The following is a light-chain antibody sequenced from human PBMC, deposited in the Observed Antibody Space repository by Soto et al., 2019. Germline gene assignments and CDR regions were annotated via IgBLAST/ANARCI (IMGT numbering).Light chain of an antibody. V-gene: IGKV1-9*01. CDR2: AAS. J-gene: IGKJ1*01. CDR3: QHHNSYSEA. CDR1: QGISNF. Sequence: PFPSSLSASVGNRVSITCRASQGISNFLAWYQQKPGKAPKLLIYAASTLQSGVPSRFSGSGSGTDFTLTISSLQPDDFATYYCQHHNSYSEAFGRGTKVDIK.